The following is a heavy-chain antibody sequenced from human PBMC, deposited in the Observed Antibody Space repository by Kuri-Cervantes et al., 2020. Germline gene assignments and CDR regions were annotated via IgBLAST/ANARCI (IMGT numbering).Heavy chain of an antibody. V-gene: IGHV1-46*01. J-gene: IGHJ4*02. Sequence: ASVKVSCKASGYTFTSYYMHWVRQAPGQGLEWMGIINFSGGSTSYAQKFQGRVTIARDTSASTAYMELSSLRSEDTAVYYCARGGGSDFDYWGQGTLVTVSS. CDR3: ARGGGSDFDY. CDR1: GYTFTSYY. D-gene: IGHD3-10*01. CDR2: INFSGGST.